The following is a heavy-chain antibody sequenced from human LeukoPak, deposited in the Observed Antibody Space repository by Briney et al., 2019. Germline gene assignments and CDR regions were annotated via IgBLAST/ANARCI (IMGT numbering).Heavy chain of an antibody. V-gene: IGHV4-59*01. CDR1: GGSISSYY. CDR2: IYYSGST. CDR3: ARAPYSYDSSGYLDY. J-gene: IGHJ4*02. D-gene: IGHD3-22*01. Sequence: PSETLSLTCTVSGGSISSYYWSWIRQPPGKGLECIGYIYYSGSTNYNPSLKRRVTIAVDTSKNQFSLKLSSVTAADTAVYYCARAPYSYDSSGYLDYWGQGTLVTVSS.